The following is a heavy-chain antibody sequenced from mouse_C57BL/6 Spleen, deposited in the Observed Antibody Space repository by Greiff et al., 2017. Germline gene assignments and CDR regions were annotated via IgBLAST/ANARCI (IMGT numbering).Heavy chain of an antibody. D-gene: IGHD1-1*01. J-gene: IGHJ1*03. CDR1: GYTFTSYW. Sequence: QVQLQQPGAELVRPGSSVKLSCKASGYTFTSYWMHWVKQRPIQGLEWIGNIDPSDSETHYNQKFKDKATLTVDKSSSTAYMQLSSLTSEDSAVYYCARWGYYGSSPYWDFDVWGTGTTVTVSS. CDR2: IDPSDSET. CDR3: ARWGYYGSSPYWDFDV. V-gene: IGHV1-52*01.